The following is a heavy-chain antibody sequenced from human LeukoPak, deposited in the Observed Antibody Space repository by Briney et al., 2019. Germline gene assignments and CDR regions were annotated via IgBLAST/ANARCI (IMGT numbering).Heavy chain of an antibody. Sequence: GESLKISCKGSGYSFTSYWIGWVRQMPGKGLEWMGIIYPGDSDTRYSPSFQGQVTISAAKSISTAYLQWSSLKASDTAMYYCARSLGGYYDSSGPPDYWGQGTLVTVSS. CDR2: IYPGDSDT. CDR1: GYSFTSYW. V-gene: IGHV5-51*01. D-gene: IGHD3-22*01. J-gene: IGHJ4*02. CDR3: ARSLGGYYDSSGPPDY.